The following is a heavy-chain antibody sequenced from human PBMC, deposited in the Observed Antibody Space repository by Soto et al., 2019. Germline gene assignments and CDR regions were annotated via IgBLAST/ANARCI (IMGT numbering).Heavy chain of an antibody. D-gene: IGHD3-22*01. CDR1: GYTFTGYY. CDR3: ARDHYDSSGYIAFDI. J-gene: IGHJ3*02. Sequence: VKVSCKASGYTFTGYYMHWVRQAPGQGLEWMGRINPNSGGTNYAQKFQGWVTMTRDTSISTAYMELSRLRSDDTAVYYCARDHYDSSGYIAFDIWGQGTMVTVSS. CDR2: INPNSGGT. V-gene: IGHV1-2*04.